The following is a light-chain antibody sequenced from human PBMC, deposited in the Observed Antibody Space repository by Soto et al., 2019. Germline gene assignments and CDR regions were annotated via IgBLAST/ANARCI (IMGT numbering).Light chain of an antibody. J-gene: IGKJ1*01. CDR3: QQYGRSPWT. V-gene: IGKV3-20*01. CDR1: QSVSSNY. Sequence: EIVLTQSPGTLALSPGERATLSCRASQSVSSNYLAWYQQEPGQAPRLLIYGASSRATGIPDRFSGSGSGTDFTLTISRLEPEDFAVYYCQQYGRSPWTFGQGTKVDI. CDR2: GAS.